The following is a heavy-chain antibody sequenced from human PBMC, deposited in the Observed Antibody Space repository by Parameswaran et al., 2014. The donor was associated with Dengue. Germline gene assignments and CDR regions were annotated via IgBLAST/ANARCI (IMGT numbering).Heavy chain of an antibody. Sequence: WIRQPPGKGLEWIGYIYYSGSTNYNPSLKSRVTISVDTSKNQFSLKLSSVTAADTAVYYCARMDSSGSNWGWFDPWGQGNPGHRLL. D-gene: IGHD3-22*01. CDR3: ARMDSSGSNWGWFDP. V-gene: IGHV4-59*01. CDR2: IYYSGST. J-gene: IGHJ5*02.